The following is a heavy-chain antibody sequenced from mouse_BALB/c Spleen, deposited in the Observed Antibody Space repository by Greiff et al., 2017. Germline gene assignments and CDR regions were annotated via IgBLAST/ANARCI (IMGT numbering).Heavy chain of an antibody. CDR1: GFTFSDYY. D-gene: IGHD1-2*01. V-gene: IGHV5-4*02. J-gene: IGHJ3*01. CDR3: ARDGVTTATWFAY. Sequence: DVHLVESGGGLVKPGGSLKLSCAASGFTFSDYYMYWVRQTPEKRLEWVATISDGGSYTYYPDSVKGRFTISRDNAKNNLYLQMSSLKSEDTAMYYCARDGVTTATWFAYWGQGTLVTVSA. CDR2: ISDGGSYT.